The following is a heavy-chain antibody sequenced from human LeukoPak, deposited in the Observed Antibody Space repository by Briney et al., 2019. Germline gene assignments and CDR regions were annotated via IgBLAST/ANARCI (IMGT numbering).Heavy chain of an antibody. CDR1: GFTFSNYW. V-gene: IGHV3-7*01. CDR3: AVYSSSWPPTHNWFDP. D-gene: IGHD6-13*01. CDR2: IKQDGSEK. J-gene: IGHJ5*02. Sequence: GGSLRLSCAVSGFTFSNYWMSWVRQAPGKGLEWVANIKQDGSEKYYVDSVKGRFTISRDNAKNSLYLQMNSLRAGDTAVYYCAVYSSSWPPTHNWFDPWGQGTLVTVSS.